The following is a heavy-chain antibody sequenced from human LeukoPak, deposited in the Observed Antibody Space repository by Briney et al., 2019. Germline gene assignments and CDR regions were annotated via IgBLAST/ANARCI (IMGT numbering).Heavy chain of an antibody. J-gene: IGHJ4*02. D-gene: IGHD3-22*01. CDR3: ASQTNYYDSSGRFDY. V-gene: IGHV1-2*02. CDR2: INPNSGGT. CDR1: GYTFTGYY. Sequence: ASVKVSCKASGYTFTGYYMHWVRQAPGQGLEWMGWINPNSGGTNYAQKFQGRVTVTRDTSISTAYMELSRLRSDDTAVYYCASQTNYYDSSGRFDYRGQGTLVTVSS.